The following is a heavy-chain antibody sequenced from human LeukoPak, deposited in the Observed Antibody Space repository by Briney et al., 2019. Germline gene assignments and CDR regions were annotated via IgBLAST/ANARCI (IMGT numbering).Heavy chain of an antibody. V-gene: IGHV4-59*01. D-gene: IGHD3-22*01. CDR2: IYYSGST. CDR1: GGSISSYY. J-gene: IGHJ5*02. CDR3: ARFSIHYYDSSGYYNWFDP. Sequence: PSETLSLTCTVSGGSISSYYWSWIRQPPGKGLEWLGYIYYSGSTNYNPSLRSRVTISVDTSKNQFSLKLSSVTAADTAVYYCARFSIHYYDSSGYYNWFDPWGQGTLVTVSS.